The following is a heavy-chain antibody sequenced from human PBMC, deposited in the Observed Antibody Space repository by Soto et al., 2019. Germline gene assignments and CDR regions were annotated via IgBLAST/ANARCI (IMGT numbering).Heavy chain of an antibody. V-gene: IGHV4-39*01. CDR2: IYYSGST. J-gene: IGHJ4*02. CDR3: ARHLSTTVTSEYYFDY. CDR1: GGSISSSSYY. D-gene: IGHD4-17*01. Sequence: SETLSLTCTVSGGSISSSSYYWGWIRQPPGKGLEWIGSIYYSGSTYYNPSLKSRVTISVDTSKNQFSLKLSSVTAADTAVYYCARHLSTTVTSEYYFDYWGQGNLVTVSS.